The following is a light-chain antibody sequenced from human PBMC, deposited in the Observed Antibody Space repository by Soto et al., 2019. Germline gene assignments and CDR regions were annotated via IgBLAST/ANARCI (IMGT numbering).Light chain of an antibody. CDR1: SSDIGGYDF. CDR2: DVN. J-gene: IGLJ2*01. CDR3: TSYASSGSHVV. Sequence: QSALTQPASVSGSPGQSITLSCTGTSSDIGGYDFVSWYQRYPGKAPKLIIYDVNNRPSGVSNRFSGSKSGNTASLTISGLQADDEADYYCTSYASSGSHVVFGGGTKLTVL. V-gene: IGLV2-14*01.